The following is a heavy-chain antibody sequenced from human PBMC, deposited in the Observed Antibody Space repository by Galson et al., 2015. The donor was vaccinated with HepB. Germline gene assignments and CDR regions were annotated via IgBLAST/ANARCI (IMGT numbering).Heavy chain of an antibody. CDR2: ISSSSSYI. V-gene: IGHV3-21*01. D-gene: IGHD4-17*01. Sequence: SLRLSCAASGFTFSSYSMNWVRQAPGKGLEWVSSISSSSSYIYYADSVKGRFTISRDNAKNSLYLQMNSLRAEDTAVYYCARLMTTVTTGDYWGQGTLVTVSS. J-gene: IGHJ4*02. CDR3: ARLMTTVTTGDY. CDR1: GFTFSSYS.